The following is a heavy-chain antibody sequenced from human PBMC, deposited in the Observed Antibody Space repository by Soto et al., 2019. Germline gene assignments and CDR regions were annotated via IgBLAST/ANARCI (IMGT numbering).Heavy chain of an antibody. CDR3: AKENTYSSGWDGMDV. CDR2: ISGSGGST. V-gene: IGHV3-23*01. D-gene: IGHD6-19*01. J-gene: IGHJ6*02. Sequence: EVQLLESGGGLVQPGGSLRLSCAASGVTFSSYAMSWVRQAPGKGLEWVSAISGSGGSTYYADSVKGRFTISRDKSKNTLYLQMNSLRAEDTAVYYCAKENTYSSGWDGMDVWGQGTTVTVSS. CDR1: GVTFSSYA.